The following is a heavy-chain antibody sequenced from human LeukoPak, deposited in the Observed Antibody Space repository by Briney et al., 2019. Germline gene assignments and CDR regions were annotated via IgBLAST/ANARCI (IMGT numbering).Heavy chain of an antibody. D-gene: IGHD1-26*01. J-gene: IGHJ4*02. V-gene: IGHV3-21*01. Sequence: SLKGRFTISRDNAKNSLYLHMNSLRAEDTAVYYCARDKIVGATYFDYWGQGTLVTVSS. CDR3: ARDKIVGATYFDY.